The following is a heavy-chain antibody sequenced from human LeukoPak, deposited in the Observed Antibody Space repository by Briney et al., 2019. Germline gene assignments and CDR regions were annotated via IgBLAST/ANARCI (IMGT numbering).Heavy chain of an antibody. D-gene: IGHD3-16*01. CDR3: ATEKGDSPDY. V-gene: IGHV3-23*01. J-gene: IGHJ4*02. CDR1: GFTVSSNY. Sequence: GGSLRLSCAASGFTVSSNYMSWVRQAPGKGLEWVSGLSGSGGNTFYAGSVKGRFTISRDNPKNTLYLQMSSLRAEDTAVYYCATEKGDSPDYWGQGTLVTVSS. CDR2: LSGSGGNT.